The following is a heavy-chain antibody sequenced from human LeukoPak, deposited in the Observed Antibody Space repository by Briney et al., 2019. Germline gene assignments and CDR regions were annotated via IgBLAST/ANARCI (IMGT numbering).Heavy chain of an antibody. V-gene: IGHV5-51*01. J-gene: IGHJ4*02. CDR1: GYSFTSYW. Sequence: GESLKISCKGSGYSFTSYWIGWVRQMPGKGLEWMGIIYPGDSDTRYSPSFQGQVTISADKSISTAYLQWSSLKASDTAMYYCAGRMYYYDSRGYMYYFDYWGQGTLVTVSS. CDR3: AGRMYYYDSRGYMYYFDY. CDR2: IYPGDSDT. D-gene: IGHD3-22*01.